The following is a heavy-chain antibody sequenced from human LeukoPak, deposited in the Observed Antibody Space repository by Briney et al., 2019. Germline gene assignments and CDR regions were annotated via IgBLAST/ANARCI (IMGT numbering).Heavy chain of an antibody. V-gene: IGHV3-23*01. CDR2: ISGSGGST. CDR1: GFTFSSYA. Sequence: PGGSLRLSCAASGFTFSSYAMSWVRQAPRKGLEWVSAISGSGGSTYYADSVKGRFTISRDNSKNTLYLQMNSLRAEDTAVYYCAKDEGYDSGSYYSHDAFDIWGQGTMVTVSS. D-gene: IGHD3-10*01. CDR3: AKDEGYDSGSYYSHDAFDI. J-gene: IGHJ3*02.